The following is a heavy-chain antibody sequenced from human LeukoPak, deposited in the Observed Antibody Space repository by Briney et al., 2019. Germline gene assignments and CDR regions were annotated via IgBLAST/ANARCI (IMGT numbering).Heavy chain of an antibody. Sequence: GESLKISCKGSGYSFTSYWIGWVRLMPGKGLEWMGIIYPGDSDTRYSPSFQGQVTISADKSISTAYLQWSSLKASDTAMYYCARRGSSWSDLNWFDPWGQGTLVTVSS. CDR1: GYSFTSYW. V-gene: IGHV5-51*01. CDR3: ARRGSSWSDLNWFDP. D-gene: IGHD6-13*01. J-gene: IGHJ5*02. CDR2: IYPGDSDT.